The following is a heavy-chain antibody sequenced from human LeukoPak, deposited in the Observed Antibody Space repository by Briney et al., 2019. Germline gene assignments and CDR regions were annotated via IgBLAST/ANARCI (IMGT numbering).Heavy chain of an antibody. CDR2: IYYTGNT. J-gene: IGHJ4*02. CDR3: AREMGTAFDY. D-gene: IGHD5-24*01. V-gene: IGHV4-59*01. CDR1: GVSISTYH. Sequence: PSETLSLTCKVSGVSISTYHWSWIRQPPGKGLEWVGYIYYTGNTDYNPSPKSRVTISVDTSQNHSSLKLNSATAADTATYYCAREMGTAFDYWGQGKLVTVSS.